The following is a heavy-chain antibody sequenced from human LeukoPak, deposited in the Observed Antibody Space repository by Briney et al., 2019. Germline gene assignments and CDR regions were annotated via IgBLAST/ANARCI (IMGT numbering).Heavy chain of an antibody. Sequence: SETLSLTCAVYGGSFSGYYCRWIRQPPGKGLEWIGEINHSGSTNYNPSLKSRVTISVDTSKNQFSLKLSSVTAADTAVYYCARAVTSITMVRGVHFDYWGQGTLVTVSS. CDR2: INHSGST. D-gene: IGHD3-10*01. V-gene: IGHV4-34*01. CDR1: GGSFSGYY. CDR3: ARAVTSITMVRGVHFDY. J-gene: IGHJ4*02.